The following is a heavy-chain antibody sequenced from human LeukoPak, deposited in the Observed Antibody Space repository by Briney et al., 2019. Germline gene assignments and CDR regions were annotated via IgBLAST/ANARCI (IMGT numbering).Heavy chain of an antibody. J-gene: IGHJ4*02. CDR2: ISWNSGSI. V-gene: IGHV3-9*03. D-gene: IGHD6-13*01. CDR3: AKDLGAAGMGGSDY. CDR1: GFTFDDYA. Sequence: GRSLRLSCAASGFTFDDYAMHWVRQAPGKGLEWVPGISWNSGSIGYADSVKGRFTISRDNAKNSLYLQMNSLRAEDMALYYCAKDLGAAGMGGSDYWGQGTLVTVSS.